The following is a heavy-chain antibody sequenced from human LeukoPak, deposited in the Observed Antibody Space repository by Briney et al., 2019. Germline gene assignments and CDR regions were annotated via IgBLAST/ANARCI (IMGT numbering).Heavy chain of an antibody. CDR1: GYTFTGYY. CDR3: ARAADSSGWYLIDAFDI. CDR2: INPNSGST. Sequence: ASVKVSCKASGYTFTGYYMHWVRQAPGQGLELMGRINPNSGSTNYAQKFQGRVTMTRDTSISTAYMELSRLRSDDTAVYYCARAADSSGWYLIDAFDIWGQGTMVTVSS. V-gene: IGHV1-2*06. J-gene: IGHJ3*02. D-gene: IGHD6-19*01.